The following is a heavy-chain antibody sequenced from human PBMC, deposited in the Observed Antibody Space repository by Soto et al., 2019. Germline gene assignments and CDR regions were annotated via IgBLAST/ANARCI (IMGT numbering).Heavy chain of an antibody. V-gene: IGHV4-59*08. Sequence: SETLSLTCTVSGGSISSYYWSWIRQPPGKGLEWIGYIYYSGSTNYNPSLKSRVTISVDTSKNQFSLKLSSVTAADTAVYYCARHGIVLGGWYYFDYWSQGTLVTVSS. CDR3: ARHGIVLGGWYYFDY. CDR2: IYYSGST. J-gene: IGHJ4*02. D-gene: IGHD3-3*02. CDR1: GGSISSYY.